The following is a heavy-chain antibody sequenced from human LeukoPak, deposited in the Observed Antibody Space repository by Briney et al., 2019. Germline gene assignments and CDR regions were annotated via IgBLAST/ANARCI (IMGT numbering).Heavy chain of an antibody. CDR3: ANGGYYSLDS. V-gene: IGHV3-30*18. Sequence: QPGGSLRLSCAASGFTFRNYGMHWVRQAPGKGLEWVAVISYDGSNKYYADSVKGRFTISRDNFKRTLFLQTDSLRGEDTAVYYCANGGYYSLDSWGQGTLVTVSS. CDR2: ISYDGSNK. J-gene: IGHJ4*02. D-gene: IGHD2-15*01. CDR1: GFTFRNYG.